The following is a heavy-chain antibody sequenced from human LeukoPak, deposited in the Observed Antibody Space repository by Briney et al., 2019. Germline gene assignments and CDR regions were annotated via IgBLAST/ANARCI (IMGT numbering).Heavy chain of an antibody. CDR1: GFTFSSYG. Sequence: GGSLRLSCAASGFTFSSYGMHWVRQAPGKGLEWVAVIWYDGSNKYYADSVKGRFTISRDNSKNTLYLQMNSLRAEDTAVYYCAKNSVPAAMPRLDPWGQGTLVTVSS. V-gene: IGHV3-33*06. CDR3: AKNSVPAAMPRLDP. CDR2: IWYDGSNK. J-gene: IGHJ5*02. D-gene: IGHD2-2*01.